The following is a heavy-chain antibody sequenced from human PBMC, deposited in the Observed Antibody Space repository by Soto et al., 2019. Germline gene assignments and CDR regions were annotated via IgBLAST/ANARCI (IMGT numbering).Heavy chain of an antibody. CDR1: RGTFSSYA. J-gene: IGHJ4*02. CDR2: IIPMFRTA. Sequence: QVQLVQSGAEVKKPVSSVKVSCKASRGTFSSYAFSWVRQAPGQGLEWMGGIIPMFRTANYAQKFHGRVTITADESTRTVYMDLSGLRFEDTAVYYCARINFPNALCYYYFDYWGQGPLVTVSS. CDR3: ARINFPNALCYYYFDY. V-gene: IGHV1-69*01. D-gene: IGHD2-8*01.